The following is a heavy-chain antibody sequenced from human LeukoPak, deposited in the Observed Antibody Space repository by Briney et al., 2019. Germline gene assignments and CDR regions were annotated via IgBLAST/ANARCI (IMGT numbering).Heavy chain of an antibody. J-gene: IGHJ4*02. CDR3: ARGYNWNDVSRSGAYFDY. CDR2: IIPIFGTA. D-gene: IGHD1-1*01. CDR1: GGTFSSYA. Sequence: SVKVSCKASGGTFSSYAISWVRQAPGQGLEWMGGIIPIFGTANYAQKFQGRVTITTDESTSTAYMELSSLRSEDTAVYYCARGYNWNDVSRSGAYFDYWGQGTLVTVSS. V-gene: IGHV1-69*05.